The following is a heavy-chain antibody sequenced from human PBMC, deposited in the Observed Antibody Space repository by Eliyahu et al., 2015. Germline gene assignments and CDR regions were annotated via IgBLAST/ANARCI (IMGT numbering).Heavy chain of an antibody. CDR2: IGSRPYGETT. Sequence: ELQLVESGGGLVQPGRSLRLXCSGYGFNFADHAMTWFRQAPGKGLEWVGLIGSRPYGETTEYGASVKGRFIISREDSKSIAHLQMNSLNTEDTGVYYCRIGDPTGYIDVWGKGTTVTVSS. CDR3: RIGDPTGYIDV. V-gene: IGHV3-49*03. D-gene: IGHD3-16*01. CDR1: GFNFADHA. J-gene: IGHJ6*03.